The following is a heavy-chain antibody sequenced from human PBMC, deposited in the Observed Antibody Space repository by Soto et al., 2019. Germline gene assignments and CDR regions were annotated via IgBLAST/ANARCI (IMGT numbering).Heavy chain of an antibody. CDR2: IYHSGST. Sequence: SETLSLTCAVSGGSISSSNWWSWVRQPPGKGLEWIGEIYHSGSTNYNPSLKSRVTISVDKSKNQFSLKLSSVTAADTAVYYCAIGRYYDILTGYTTGPYGMDVWGQGTTVTVSS. J-gene: IGHJ6*02. V-gene: IGHV4-4*02. CDR1: GGSISSSNW. D-gene: IGHD3-9*01. CDR3: AIGRYYDILTGYTTGPYGMDV.